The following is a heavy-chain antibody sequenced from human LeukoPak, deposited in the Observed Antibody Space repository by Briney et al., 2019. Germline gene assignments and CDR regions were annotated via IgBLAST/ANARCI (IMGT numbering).Heavy chain of an antibody. J-gene: IGHJ1*01. CDR1: GFTFDDYA. Sequence: GGSLRLSCAASGFTFDDYAMHWVRQAPGKGLEWVSGISWNSGSIGYANSVKGRFTISRDNAKNSLYLQMNSLRAEDTALYYCAKDMRYYYDSSSPFQHWGQGTLVTVSS. CDR3: AKDMRYYYDSSSPFQH. D-gene: IGHD3-22*01. CDR2: ISWNSGSI. V-gene: IGHV3-9*01.